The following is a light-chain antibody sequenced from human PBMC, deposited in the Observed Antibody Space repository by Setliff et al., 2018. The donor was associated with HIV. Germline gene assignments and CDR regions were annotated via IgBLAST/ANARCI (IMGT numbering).Light chain of an antibody. CDR2: EVS. CDR3: SSYSRTTLHV. CDR1: STDISTFTF. Sequence: QSVLTQPASVSGSPGQSLTISCTGTSTDISTFTFVSWFQQYPGKAPKLIIYEVSQRPSGVSGRFSASKSGNTASLTISGLQADDEADYYCSSYSRTTLHVFGTGTRSPS. J-gene: IGLJ1*01. V-gene: IGLV2-14*03.